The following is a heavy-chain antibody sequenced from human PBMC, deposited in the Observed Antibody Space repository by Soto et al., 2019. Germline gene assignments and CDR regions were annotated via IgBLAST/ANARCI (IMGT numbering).Heavy chain of an antibody. CDR2: FDPEDGET. V-gene: IGHV1-24*01. CDR3: ATINLWSCSGGSCYKKYNWFDP. CDR1: GYTLTELS. J-gene: IGHJ5*02. Sequence: GASVKVSCKVSGYTLTELSMHWVRQAPGKGLEWMGGFDPEDGETIYAQKFQGRVTMTEDTSTDTAYMELSSLRSEDTAVYYCATINLWSCSGGSCYKKYNWFDPWGQGTLVTVSS. D-gene: IGHD2-15*01.